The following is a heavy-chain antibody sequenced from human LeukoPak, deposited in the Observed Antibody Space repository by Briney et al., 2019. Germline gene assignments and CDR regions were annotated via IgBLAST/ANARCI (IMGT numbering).Heavy chain of an antibody. Sequence: PSETLSLTCAAYGGSFSVYYWSWIRQPPGKGLEWIGEINHSGSTNYNPSLKSRVTISVDTSKNQFSLKLSSVTAADTAVYYCARPGSYYYYGMDVWGQGTTVTVSS. CDR2: INHSGST. D-gene: IGHD1-26*01. J-gene: IGHJ6*02. CDR3: ARPGSYYYYGMDV. CDR1: GGSFSVYY. V-gene: IGHV4-34*01.